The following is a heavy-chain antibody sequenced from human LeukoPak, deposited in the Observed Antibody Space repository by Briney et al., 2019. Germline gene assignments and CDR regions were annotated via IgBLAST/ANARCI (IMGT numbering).Heavy chain of an antibody. J-gene: IGHJ5*02. V-gene: IGHV3-23*01. CDR3: AKEIVFLFGDP. CDR1: GFTFSSYA. Sequence: KSGGSLRLSCAASGFTFSSYAMRWVRQAPGKGREWVATIVSDGYKAYCADSVKGRVAISRDNSLNTVHLQMNSLRADDTATYYCAKEIVFLFGDPWGQGALVTVSS. D-gene: IGHD2/OR15-2a*01. CDR2: IVSDGYKA.